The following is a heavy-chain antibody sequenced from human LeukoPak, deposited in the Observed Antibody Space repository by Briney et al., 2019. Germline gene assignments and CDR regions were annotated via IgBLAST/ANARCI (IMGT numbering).Heavy chain of an antibody. CDR3: ARPGYCSSTSCGLYYMDV. CDR2: ISPYNGNT. V-gene: IGHV1-18*01. CDR1: GYTFTTYG. Sequence: ASVKVSCKSSGYTFTTYGISWMRQAPGQGLEWMGWISPYNGNTKYAQKFQGRVTMTRDTSISTAYMELSRLRSDDTAVYYCARPGYCSSTSCGLYYMDVWGKGTTVTVSS. D-gene: IGHD2-2*01. J-gene: IGHJ6*03.